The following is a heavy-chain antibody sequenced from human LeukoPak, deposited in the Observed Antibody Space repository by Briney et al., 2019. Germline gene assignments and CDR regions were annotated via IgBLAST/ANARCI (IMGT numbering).Heavy chain of an antibody. D-gene: IGHD2-21*01. Sequence: ASVKVSCKASGYTFTGYHMHWVRQAPGQGLEWMGWINTNTGNPTYAQGFTGRFVFSLDTSVSTAYLQISSLKAEDTAVYYCARDSGDGWFDPWGQGTLVTVSS. J-gene: IGHJ5*02. CDR3: ARDSGDGWFDP. V-gene: IGHV7-4-1*02. CDR2: INTNTGNP. CDR1: GYTFTGYH.